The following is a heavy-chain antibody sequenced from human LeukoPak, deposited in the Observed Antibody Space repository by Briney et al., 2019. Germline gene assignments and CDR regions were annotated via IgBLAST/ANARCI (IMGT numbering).Heavy chain of an antibody. CDR1: GYTFTSYD. D-gene: IGHD3-22*01. Sequence: GASVKVSCKASGYTFTSYDINWVRQATGQGLEWMGWMNPNSGNTGYAQKFQGRVTMTRNTSISTAYMELSSLRSEDTAVYYCARDQGRFTGHYYDSSGYSYDAFDIWGQGTMVTVSS. CDR2: MNPNSGNT. J-gene: IGHJ3*02. CDR3: ARDQGRFTGHYYDSSGYSYDAFDI. V-gene: IGHV1-8*01.